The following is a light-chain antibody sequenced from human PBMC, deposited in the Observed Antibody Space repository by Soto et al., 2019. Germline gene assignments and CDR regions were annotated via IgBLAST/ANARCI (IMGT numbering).Light chain of an antibody. CDR3: QQYGSSAWT. CDR1: QSVSRY. J-gene: IGKJ1*01. Sequence: EIVLTQSPGTLSLSPGERATLSCRASQSVSRYLARYQQKPGQAPRLLIYGASSRATGIPDRFSGSGSGTDFTLTISRLEPEDFAVYYCQQYGSSAWTFGQGTTMEIK. V-gene: IGKV3-20*01. CDR2: GAS.